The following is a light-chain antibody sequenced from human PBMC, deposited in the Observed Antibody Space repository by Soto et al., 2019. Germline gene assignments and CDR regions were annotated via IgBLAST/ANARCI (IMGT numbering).Light chain of an antibody. CDR1: QSISSK. J-gene: IGKJ5*01. Sequence: IVMTQSPATLSVSPGERATLSCRASQSISSKLAWYQQKPGQAPGLLIYGASTRATGIPARFSGSGSGTEFTLTISSLQSEDFAVYYCQHCNNWPITFGQGTRLEIK. CDR3: QHCNNWPIT. V-gene: IGKV3-15*01. CDR2: GAS.